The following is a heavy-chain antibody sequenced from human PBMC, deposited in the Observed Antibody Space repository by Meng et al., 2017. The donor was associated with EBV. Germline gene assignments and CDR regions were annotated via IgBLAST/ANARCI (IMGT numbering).Heavy chain of an antibody. CDR2: ISAYNGNT. Sequence: QVPLVQSGAEVKKPGASVKVSCKASGYTFTSYGISWVRQAPGQGLEWMGWISAYNGNTNYAQKLQGRVTVTTDTSTSTSYMELRSLRSDDTAVYYCARDGRLYDTPSPFDYWGQGTLVTVSS. CDR1: GYTFTSYG. V-gene: IGHV1-18*01. CDR3: ARDGRLYDTPSPFDY. D-gene: IGHD3-22*01. J-gene: IGHJ4*02.